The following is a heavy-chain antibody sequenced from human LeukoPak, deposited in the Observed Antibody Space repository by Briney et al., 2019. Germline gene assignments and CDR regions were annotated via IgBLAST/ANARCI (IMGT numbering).Heavy chain of an antibody. D-gene: IGHD3-22*01. J-gene: IGHJ3*02. CDR3: ARDPTSVVIDAFDI. CDR2: ISAYNGNT. Sequence: ASVKVSCKASGYTFTSYGINWVRQAPGQGLEWMGWISAYNGNTNYAQKLQGRVTMTRDTSISTAYMELSRLRSDDTAVYYCARDPTSVVIDAFDIWGQGTMVTVSS. CDR1: GYTFTSYG. V-gene: IGHV1-18*01.